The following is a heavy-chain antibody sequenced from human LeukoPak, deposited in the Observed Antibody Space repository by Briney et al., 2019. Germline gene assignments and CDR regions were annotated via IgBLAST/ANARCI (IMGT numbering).Heavy chain of an antibody. CDR1: GGTFSSYV. CDR3: ARGGGVVVTAIPGWFDP. J-gene: IGHJ5*02. CDR2: IIPILGIA. D-gene: IGHD2-21*02. Sequence: SVKVSCKASGGTFSSYVITWVRQAPGQGLEWMGRIIPILGIANYAQKFQGRVTITADKSTSTAYMELGSLRSEDTAVYYCARGGGVVVTAIPGWFDPWGQGTLVTVSS. V-gene: IGHV1-69*04.